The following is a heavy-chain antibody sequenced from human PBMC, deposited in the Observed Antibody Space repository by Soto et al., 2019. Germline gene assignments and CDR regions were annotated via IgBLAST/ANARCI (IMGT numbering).Heavy chain of an antibody. CDR1: GFSFSTYK. V-gene: IGHV3-74*01. J-gene: IGHJ6*02. CDR2: INGDGSVT. D-gene: IGHD3-16*01. Sequence: EVQLVESGGGLVQPGGSLRLSCAASGFSFSTYKMHWVHQAPGKGLVWVSRINGDGSVTNYADSLKGRFTISRDNAKNTLDLQMDSLRAEDTAVYYCARAGPASSYSYTLDVWGQGTTVTVSS. CDR3: ARAGPASSYSYTLDV.